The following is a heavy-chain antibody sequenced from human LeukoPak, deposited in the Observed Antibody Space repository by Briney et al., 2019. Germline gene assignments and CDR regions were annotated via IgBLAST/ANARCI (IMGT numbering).Heavy chain of an antibody. J-gene: IGHJ6*02. V-gene: IGHV4-59*08. D-gene: IGHD2-21*02. CDR2: IYCSGST. CDR1: GGSISSYY. Sequence: PSETLSLTCTVSGGSISSYYWSWIPQPPGKGLEWIGYIYCSGSTNYNPSLKSRVTISVDTSKNQFSLKLSSVTAADTAVYYCARLLCGGDCYNYYYGMDVWGQGTTVTVSS. CDR3: ARLLCGGDCYNYYYGMDV.